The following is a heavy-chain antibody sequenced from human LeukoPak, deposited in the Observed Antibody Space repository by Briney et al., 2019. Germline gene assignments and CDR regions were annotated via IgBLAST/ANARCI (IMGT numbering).Heavy chain of an antibody. D-gene: IGHD4-17*01. CDR3: ARGRLRGYYYYYYMDV. CDR1: GYSISSGYY. CDR2: IYHSGST. Sequence: SETLSLTCTVSGYSISSGYYWGWIRQPPGKGLEWIGSIYHSGSTNYNPSLKSRVTISVDTSKNQFSLKLSSVTAADTAVYYCARGRLRGYYYYYYMDVWGKGTTVTVSS. V-gene: IGHV4-38-2*02. J-gene: IGHJ6*03.